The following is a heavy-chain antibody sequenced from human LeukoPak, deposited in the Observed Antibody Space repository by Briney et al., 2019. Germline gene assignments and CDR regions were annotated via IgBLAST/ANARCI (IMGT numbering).Heavy chain of an antibody. CDR1: GYSISSGYY. V-gene: IGHV4-38-2*02. J-gene: IGHJ4*02. CDR2: IYYSGST. D-gene: IGHD6-19*01. CDR3: ARDTTDSSGPRMGDY. Sequence: KPSETLSLTCTVSGYSISSGYYWGWIRQPPGKGLEWIGSIYYSGSTYYNPSLKSRVTISVDTSKNQFSLKLSSVTAADAAVYYCARDTTDSSGPRMGDYWGQGTLVTVSS.